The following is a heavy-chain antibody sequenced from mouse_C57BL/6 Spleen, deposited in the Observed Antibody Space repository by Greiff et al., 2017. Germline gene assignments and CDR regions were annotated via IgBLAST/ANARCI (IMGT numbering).Heavy chain of an antibody. CDR1: GYTFTDYY. CDR2: INPYNGGT. CDR3: ARSGSLDADAMDY. J-gene: IGHJ4*01. Sequence: VQLQQSGPVLVKPGASVKMSCKASGYTFTDYYMNWVKQSHGKSLEWIGVINPYNGGTSYNQKFKGKATLTVDKSSSTAYMELNSLTSEDSAVYYCARSGSLDADAMDYWGQGTSVTVSS. D-gene: IGHD3-1*01. V-gene: IGHV1-19*01.